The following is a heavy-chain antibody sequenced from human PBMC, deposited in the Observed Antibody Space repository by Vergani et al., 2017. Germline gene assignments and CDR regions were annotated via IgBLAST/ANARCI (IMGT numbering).Heavy chain of an antibody. CDR2: IYYSGST. Sequence: QLQLQESGPGLVKPSETLSLTCTVPGGSISSSSYYWGWIRQPPGKGLEWIGSIYYSGSTYYNPSLKMRVTISVDTSKNQFSLKLSSMTAADTAVYYCARHMSTAMVPGYFDYWGQGTLVTVSS. D-gene: IGHD5-18*01. CDR1: GGSISSSSYY. CDR3: ARHMSTAMVPGYFDY. V-gene: IGHV4-39*01. J-gene: IGHJ4*02.